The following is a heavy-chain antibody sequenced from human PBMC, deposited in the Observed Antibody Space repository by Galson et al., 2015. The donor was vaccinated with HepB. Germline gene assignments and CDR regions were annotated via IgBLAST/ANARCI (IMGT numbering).Heavy chain of an antibody. CDR3: AKGDVWGSAARNYGMDV. CDR2: ISTNGATI. V-gene: IGHV3-48*04. CDR1: GFTFSSYT. D-gene: IGHD3-16*01. J-gene: IGHJ6*02. Sequence: SLRLSCAASGFTFSSYTMSWVRQTPGKGLQWVSYISTNGATIYYADSVKGRFTVARDNARNAVFLQMTSLRAEDTAVYYCAKGDVWGSAARNYGMDVWGQGTTVTVSS.